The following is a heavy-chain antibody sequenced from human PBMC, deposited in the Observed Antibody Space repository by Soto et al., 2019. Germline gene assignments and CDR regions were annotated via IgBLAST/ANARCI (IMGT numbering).Heavy chain of an antibody. D-gene: IGHD2-2*01. CDR1: GGSINSGNYY. J-gene: IGHJ5*02. Sequence: KPSETLSLTCSVSGGSINSGNYYWSWIRQHPGKGLEWIGYISYSGSAHYNPSLRSRVFISVDTSRNQFSLKLSSVTAADTAVYYCARRRCTTTTCFDPWGQGTLVTVSS. CDR2: ISYSGSA. V-gene: IGHV4-31*03. CDR3: ARRRCTTTTCFDP.